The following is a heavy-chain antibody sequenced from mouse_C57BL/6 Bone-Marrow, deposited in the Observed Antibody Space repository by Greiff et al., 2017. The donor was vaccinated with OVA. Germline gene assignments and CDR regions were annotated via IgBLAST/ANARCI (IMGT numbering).Heavy chain of an antibody. J-gene: IGHJ1*03. CDR3: ASITTVVDWYFDV. V-gene: IGHV1-75*01. CDR1: GYTFTDYY. Sequence: ESGPELVKPGASVKISCKASGYTFTDYYINWVKQRPGQGLEWIGWIFPGSGSTYYNEKFKGKATLTVDTSSSTAYMLLSSLTSEDSAVYFCASITTVVDWYFDVWGTGTTVTVSS. D-gene: IGHD1-1*01. CDR2: IFPGSGST.